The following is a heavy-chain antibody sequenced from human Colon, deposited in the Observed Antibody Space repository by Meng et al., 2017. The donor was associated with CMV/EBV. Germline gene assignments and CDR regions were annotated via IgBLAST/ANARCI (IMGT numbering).Heavy chain of an antibody. CDR2: VLHSGNT. V-gene: IGHV4-4*02. J-gene: IGHJ4*02. CDR1: GGSISSSNW. CDR3: ARDLTVVRGVLDY. Sequence: CTGSGGSISSSNWWSWVRQPPGKGLEWIGEVLHSGNTNYNASLKSRVTISVDKSKNQFSLKLSPVTAADTAVYYCARDLTVVRGVLDYWSQGTLVTVSS. D-gene: IGHD3-10*01.